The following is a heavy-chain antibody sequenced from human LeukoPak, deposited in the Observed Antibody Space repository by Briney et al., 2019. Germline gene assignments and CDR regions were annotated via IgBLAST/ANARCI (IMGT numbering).Heavy chain of an antibody. V-gene: IGHV4-30-2*01. CDR1: GGSISSGGYS. Sequence: PSETLSLTCAVSGGSISSGGYSWSWIRQPPGKGLEWIGYIYHSGSTNYNPSLKSRVTISVDKSKDQFSLKLSSVTAADTAVYYCARVIATDYGMDVWGQGTTVTVSS. CDR2: IYHSGST. J-gene: IGHJ6*02. D-gene: IGHD6-13*01. CDR3: ARVIATDYGMDV.